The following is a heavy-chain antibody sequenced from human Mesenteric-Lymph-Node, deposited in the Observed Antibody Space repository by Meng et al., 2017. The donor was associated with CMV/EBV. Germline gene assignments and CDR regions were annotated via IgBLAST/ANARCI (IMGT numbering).Heavy chain of an antibody. D-gene: IGHD2-2*01. J-gene: IGHJ6*02. CDR3: ARGVVVVPAAIKYYYYGMDV. Sequence: SETLSLTCAVYGGSFSGYYWSWIRQPPGKGLEWIGEINHSGSTNYNPSLKSRVTISVDTSKNQFSLKLSSVTAADTAVYYCARGVVVVPAAIKYYYYGMDVWGQGTTVTVSS. CDR2: INHSGST. CDR1: GGSFSGYY. V-gene: IGHV4-34*01.